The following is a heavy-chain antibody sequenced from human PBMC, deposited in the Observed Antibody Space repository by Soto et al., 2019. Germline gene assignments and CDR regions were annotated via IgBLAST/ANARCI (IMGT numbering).Heavy chain of an antibody. CDR1: GGSFRNAA. V-gene: IGHV1-69*10. CDR3: ARGGGQFGSSYYFDY. D-gene: IGHD3-16*01. CDR2: IIPLLGTP. Sequence: ASVKVSCKASGGSFRNAALSWVRQAPGQGLEWVGGIIPLLGTPNYARKFQGTVTITADKSTATAYMELSNLKAEDTALYYCARGGGQFGSSYYFDYCGQGTLVAVSS. J-gene: IGHJ4*02.